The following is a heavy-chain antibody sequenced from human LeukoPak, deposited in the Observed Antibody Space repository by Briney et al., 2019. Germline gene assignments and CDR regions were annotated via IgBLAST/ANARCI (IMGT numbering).Heavy chain of an antibody. CDR1: GGSFSGYY. Sequence: SETLSLTCAVYGGSFSGYYWSWIRQPAGKGLEWIGRIYTSGSTNYNPSLKSRVTISVDKSKNQFSLKLSSVTAADTAVYYCARDLMGAPEFSYWGQGTLVTVSS. CDR3: ARDLMGAPEFSY. D-gene: IGHD1-26*01. J-gene: IGHJ4*02. CDR2: IYTSGST. V-gene: IGHV4-4*07.